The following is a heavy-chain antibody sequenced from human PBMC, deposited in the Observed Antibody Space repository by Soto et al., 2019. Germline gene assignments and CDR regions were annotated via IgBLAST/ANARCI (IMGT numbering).Heavy chain of an antibody. Sequence: GGSLRLSCAASGFTFSSYTMNWVRQAPEKGLEWVSSITGTSSYIFYADSVKGRFTISRDSAKNSLYLQMSDLRAEDTAVYYCARVSGEYRDYWGQGTLVTVSS. D-gene: IGHD1-26*01. CDR1: GFTFSSYT. V-gene: IGHV3-21*01. CDR2: ITGTSSYI. J-gene: IGHJ4*02. CDR3: ARVSGEYRDY.